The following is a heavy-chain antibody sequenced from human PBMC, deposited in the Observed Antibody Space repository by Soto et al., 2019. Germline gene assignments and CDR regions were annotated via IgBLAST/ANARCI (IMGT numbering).Heavy chain of an antibody. CDR1: GGSISSGDYY. Sequence: SETLSLTCTVSGGSISSGDYYWSWIRQPPGKGLEWIGYIYYSGITYYNPSLKSRVTISVDTSKNQFSLKLSSVTAADTAVYYCARIDIVVVPAATHFEYWGQGTLVAVSS. J-gene: IGHJ4*02. V-gene: IGHV4-30-4*01. D-gene: IGHD2-2*01. CDR2: IYYSGIT. CDR3: ARIDIVVVPAATHFEY.